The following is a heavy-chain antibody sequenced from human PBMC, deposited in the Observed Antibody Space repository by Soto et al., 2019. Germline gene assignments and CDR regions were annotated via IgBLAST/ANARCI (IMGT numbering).Heavy chain of an antibody. CDR3: TTPYRTHALWFGEVGLGY. CDR1: GFTFSNAW. D-gene: IGHD3-10*01. J-gene: IGHJ4*01. V-gene: IGHV3-15*07. CDR2: IKSKTDGGTT. Sequence: GGSLRLSCAASGFTFSNAWMNWVRQAPGKGLEWVGRIKSKTDGGTTDYAAPVKGRFTISRDDSKNTLYLQMNSLKTADPAVSSCTTPYRTHALWFGEVGLGYWGHGTLGTVSS.